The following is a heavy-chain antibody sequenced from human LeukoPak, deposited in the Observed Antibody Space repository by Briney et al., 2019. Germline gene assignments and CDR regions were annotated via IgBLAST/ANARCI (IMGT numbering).Heavy chain of an antibody. D-gene: IGHD5-24*01. Sequence: ASVKVSCRASGYTFTGYYMHWVRQAPGQGLEWMGWINPNSGGTNYAQKFQGRVTMTRDTSISTAYMELSRLRSDDTAVYYCARDQRRGNWFDPWGQGTLVTVSS. CDR3: ARDQRRGNWFDP. CDR1: GYTFTGYY. CDR2: INPNSGGT. J-gene: IGHJ5*02. V-gene: IGHV1-2*02.